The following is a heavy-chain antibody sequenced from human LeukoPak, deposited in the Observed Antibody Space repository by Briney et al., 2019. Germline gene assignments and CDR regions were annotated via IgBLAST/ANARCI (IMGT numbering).Heavy chain of an antibody. CDR1: GFTFSSYS. V-gene: IGHV3-21*01. Sequence: GGSLRLSCAASGFTFSSYSMNWVRQAPGKGLEWVSSISSSSSYIYYADSVKGRFTISRDNAKNSLYLQMNSLRAEDTAVYYCARGSSSGWYEKYWGQGTLVTVSS. CDR3: ARGSSSGWYEKY. J-gene: IGHJ4*02. CDR2: ISSSSSYI. D-gene: IGHD6-19*01.